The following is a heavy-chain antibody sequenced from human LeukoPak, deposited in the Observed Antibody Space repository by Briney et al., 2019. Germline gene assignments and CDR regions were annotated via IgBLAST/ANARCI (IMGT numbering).Heavy chain of an antibody. Sequence: GGSPRLSCAASGFTFSSYGMHWVRQAPGKGLEWVAVIWYDGSNKYYADSVKGRFIISRDNSKNTLYLQMNSLRAEDTAVYYCAREPANREDYYYYGMDVWGQGTTVTVSS. CDR2: IWYDGSNK. CDR3: AREPANREDYYYYGMDV. CDR1: GFTFSSYG. V-gene: IGHV3-33*01. J-gene: IGHJ6*02.